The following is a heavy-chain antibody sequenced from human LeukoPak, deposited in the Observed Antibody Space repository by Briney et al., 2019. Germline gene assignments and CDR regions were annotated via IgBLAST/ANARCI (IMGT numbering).Heavy chain of an antibody. Sequence: ASVKVSCKASGYTFTSYYMHWVRQAPGQGLEWMGIINPSGGSTSYAQKFQGRVTMTRDTPTSTVYMELSSLRSEDTAVYYCARDQIASSGWYAEYFQHWGQGTLVTVSS. CDR1: GYTFTSYY. D-gene: IGHD6-19*01. J-gene: IGHJ1*01. CDR3: ARDQIASSGWYAEYFQH. CDR2: INPSGGST. V-gene: IGHV1-46*01.